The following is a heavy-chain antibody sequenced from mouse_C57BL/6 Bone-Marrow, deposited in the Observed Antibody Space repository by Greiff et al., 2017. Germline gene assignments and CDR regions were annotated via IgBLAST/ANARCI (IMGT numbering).Heavy chain of an antibody. V-gene: IGHV14-4*01. Sequence: EVQLQQSGAELVRPGASVKLSCTASGFNIKDDYMHWVKQRPEQGLEWIGWIDPENGDTEYASKFQGKATITADTSSNTAYLQLSSLTSEDTAVYYCTTGDGSRRFAYWGQGTLVTVSA. CDR3: TTGDGSRRFAY. CDR2: IDPENGDT. CDR1: GFNIKDDY. J-gene: IGHJ3*01. D-gene: IGHD1-1*01.